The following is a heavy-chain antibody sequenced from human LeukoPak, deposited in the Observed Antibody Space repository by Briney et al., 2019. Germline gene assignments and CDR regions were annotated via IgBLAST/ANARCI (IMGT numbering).Heavy chain of an antibody. J-gene: IGHJ4*02. D-gene: IGHD3-22*01. CDR2: INHSGST. CDR3: ARVKYYYDSSGYDEPLTSGKPFDY. V-gene: IGHV4-34*01. CDR1: GESFSGYY. Sequence: SETLSLTCAVYGESFSGYYWSWIRQPPGKGLEWIGEINHSGSTNYNPSLKSRVTISVDTSKNQFSLKLSSVTAADTAVYYCARVKYYYDSSGYDEPLTSGKPFDYWGQGTLVTVSS.